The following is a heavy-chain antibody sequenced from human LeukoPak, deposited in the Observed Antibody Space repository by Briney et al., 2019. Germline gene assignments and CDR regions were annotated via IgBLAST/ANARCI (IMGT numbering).Heavy chain of an antibody. D-gene: IGHD6-19*01. CDR1: GGSISSSSYY. V-gene: IGHV4-39*07. CDR3: ARDWYVVRYSSGWYENWFDP. Sequence: PSETLSLTCTVSGGSISSSSYYWGWIRQPPGKGLEWIGSIYYSGSTYYNPSLKSRVTISEDTSKNQFSLKLSSVTAADTAVYYCARDWYVVRYSSGWYENWFDPWGQGTLVTVSS. J-gene: IGHJ5*02. CDR2: IYYSGST.